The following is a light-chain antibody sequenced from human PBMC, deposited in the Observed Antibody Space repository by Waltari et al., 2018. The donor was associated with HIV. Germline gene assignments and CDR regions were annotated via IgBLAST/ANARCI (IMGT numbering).Light chain of an antibody. V-gene: IGKV1-39*01. CDR2: AAS. CDR1: QSINSH. Sequence: DIQMTQSPPSLSASVGDRVTITCRASQSINSHLNWYQQKPGKAPKLLIYAASSLQSGVPSRFSGSGSGTDFTLTISSLQIEDFATYYCQQSYSTPRTFGEGTKVEIK. CDR3: QQSYSTPRT. J-gene: IGKJ1*01.